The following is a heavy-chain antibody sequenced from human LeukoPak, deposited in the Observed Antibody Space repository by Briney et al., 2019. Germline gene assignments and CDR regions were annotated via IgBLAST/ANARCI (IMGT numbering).Heavy chain of an antibody. D-gene: IGHD2-15*01. CDR2: ISPSSSYL. CDR3: AREGGYCSGGSCRFFDY. J-gene: IGHJ4*02. Sequence: GGSLRLSCAASGFTFGSSSMNWVRQAPGKGLEFVSSISPSSSYLYYADSVKGRFTISRDDAKNSLFLQMNSLRAEDTAVYYCAREGGYCSGGSCRFFDYWGQGTLVTVSS. CDR1: GFTFGSSS. V-gene: IGHV3-21*06.